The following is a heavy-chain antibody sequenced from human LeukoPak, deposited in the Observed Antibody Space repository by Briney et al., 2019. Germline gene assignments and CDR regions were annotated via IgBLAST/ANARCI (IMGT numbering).Heavy chain of an antibody. CDR2: ISGDSATV. CDR1: GFTFSDYA. CDR3: ARDRPVVGAIDF. J-gene: IGHJ4*02. D-gene: IGHD1-26*01. V-gene: IGHV3-48*04. Sequence: GGSLRLSCGASGFTFSDYAMIWVRQAPGKWLEWVSFISGDSATVFLANSVKGRFTTSRDNAQNSLYLQTNGLRAEDTAVYFCARDRPVVGAIDFWGQGTLVTVSS.